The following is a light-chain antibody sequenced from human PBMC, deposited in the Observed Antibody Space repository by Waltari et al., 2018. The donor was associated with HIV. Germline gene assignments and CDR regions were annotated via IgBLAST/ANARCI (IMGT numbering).Light chain of an antibody. CDR1: SSNIGSNY. CDR3: AAWDDSLSGLV. CDR2: RNN. V-gene: IGLV1-47*01. Sequence: QSVLTQPPSASGTPGQRVTISCSGSSSNIGSNYVYWYQQLPGTAPKLLIYRNNPRPSGVTDRFSGSKSGTSASLASSGLRSEDETNYYCAAWDDSLSGLVFGGGTKLTVL. J-gene: IGLJ3*02.